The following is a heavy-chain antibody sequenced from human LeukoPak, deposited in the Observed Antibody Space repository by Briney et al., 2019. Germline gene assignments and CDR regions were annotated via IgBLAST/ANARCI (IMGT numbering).Heavy chain of an antibody. CDR2: ISTSGAST. CDR1: GFTFNTYA. J-gene: IGHJ4*02. D-gene: IGHD5/OR15-5a*01. CDR3: ARDRSTTHFDY. Sequence: GGSLRLSCSATGFTFNTYAMSWVRQAPGKGLEWVSAISTSGASTYYADSVKGRFTISRDNSKNTLFLQMDSLRAEDTAVYYCARDRSTTHFDYWGQGTLVTVSS. V-gene: IGHV3-23*01.